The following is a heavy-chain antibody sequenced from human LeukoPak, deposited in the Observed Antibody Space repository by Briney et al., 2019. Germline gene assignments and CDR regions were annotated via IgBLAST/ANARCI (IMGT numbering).Heavy chain of an antibody. D-gene: IGHD3-10*01. CDR1: GYSFTGSY. CDR2: LNPNSGGT. J-gene: IGHJ4*02. V-gene: IGHV1-2*02. Sequence: ASVKVSCKASGYSFTGSYIHWVRQAPGQGLEWMGWLNPNSGGTKNSQTFEGRVTLTRDTSITTAYMELYRLTSDDMAVYYCTRASTYFYGSGSATTYFDFWGQGSLVTVSS. CDR3: TRASTYFYGSGSATTYFDF.